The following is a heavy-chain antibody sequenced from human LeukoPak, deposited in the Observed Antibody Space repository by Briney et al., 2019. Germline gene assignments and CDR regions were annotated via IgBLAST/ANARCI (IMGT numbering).Heavy chain of an antibody. Sequence: ASVKVSCKASGYTFTGYYMHWVRQAPGQGLEWMGWINPNSGGTNYAQKFQGRVTMTRDTSISTAYMELSRLRSDDTAVYYCARSRAYYYDSSGYSEYSQHWGQGTLVTVSS. V-gene: IGHV1-2*02. CDR3: ARSRAYYYDSSGYSEYSQH. J-gene: IGHJ1*01. CDR1: GYTFTGYY. D-gene: IGHD3-22*01. CDR2: INPNSGGT.